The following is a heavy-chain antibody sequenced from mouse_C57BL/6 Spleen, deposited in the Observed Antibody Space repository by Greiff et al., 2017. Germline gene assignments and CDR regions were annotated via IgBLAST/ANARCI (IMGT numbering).Heavy chain of an antibody. J-gene: IGHJ4*01. CDR2: IYPGSGNT. Sequence: QVQLQQSGAELVRPGASVKLSCKASGYTFTDYYINWVKQRPGQGLEWIARIYPGSGNTYYNEKFKGKATLTAEKSSSTAYMQLSSLTSEDSAVYFCAEDRDYAMDYWGQGTSVTVSS. CDR3: AEDRDYAMDY. CDR1: GYTFTDYY. V-gene: IGHV1-76*01.